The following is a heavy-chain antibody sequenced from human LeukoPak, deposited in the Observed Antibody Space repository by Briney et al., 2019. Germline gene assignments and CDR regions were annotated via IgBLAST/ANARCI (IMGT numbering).Heavy chain of an antibody. D-gene: IGHD3-3*01. Sequence: SETLSLTCSVSAVSISSGSYYWRWIRQPAGKVLEWIGRIYTTGSTNYNPSLKSRVTISVDPSQNQFSLKLSSVTAADTDLYYCARNQYCDFWSGTLYNWFVPCGQGTPVTVSS. V-gene: IGHV4-61*02. CDR2: IYTTGST. CDR3: ARNQYCDFWSGTLYNWFVP. J-gene: IGHJ5*02. CDR1: AVSISSGSYY.